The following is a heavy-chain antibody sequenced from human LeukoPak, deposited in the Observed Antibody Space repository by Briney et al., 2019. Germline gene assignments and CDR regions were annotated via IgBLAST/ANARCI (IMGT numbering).Heavy chain of an antibody. CDR3: ARGPDYYDSSGYYIH. D-gene: IGHD3-22*01. J-gene: IGHJ4*02. V-gene: IGHV1-69*05. CDR1: GGTFSSYA. Sequence: AASVKVSCKASGGTFSSYAISWVRQAPGQGLEWMGGIIPIFGTANYAQKFQGRVTITTDESTSTAYMELSSLRSEDTAVYYCARGPDYYDSSGYYIHWGQGTLVTVSS. CDR2: IIPIFGTA.